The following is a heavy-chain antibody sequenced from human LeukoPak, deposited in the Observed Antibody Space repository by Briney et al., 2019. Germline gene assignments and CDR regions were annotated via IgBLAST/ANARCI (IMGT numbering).Heavy chain of an antibody. V-gene: IGHV3-23*01. CDR2: ISNTAYNT. CDR3: AKHSGSYFIYYVDS. D-gene: IGHD1-26*01. CDR1: GFTFISYG. J-gene: IGHJ4*02. Sequence: GGSLRLSCEASGFTFISYGMSWVRQAPGKGREWVSTISNTAYNTYYADSVKGRFTISRDNSANTVSLQMNSLRAEDTALYYCAKHSGSYFIYYVDSWGQGTQVTVSS.